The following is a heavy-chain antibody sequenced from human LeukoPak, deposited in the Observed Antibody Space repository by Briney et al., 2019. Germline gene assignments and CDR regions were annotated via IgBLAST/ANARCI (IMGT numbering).Heavy chain of an antibody. V-gene: IGHV3-21*01. CDR3: ARDSRIQLWLN. Sequence: GGSLRLSCAASGFTFSSYSMNWVRQAPGKGLEWVSSISSSSSCIYYADSVKGRFTISRDNAKNSLYLQMNSLRAEDTAVYYCARDSRIQLWLNWGQGTLVTVSS. J-gene: IGHJ4*02. CDR1: GFTFSSYS. CDR2: ISSSSSCI. D-gene: IGHD5-18*01.